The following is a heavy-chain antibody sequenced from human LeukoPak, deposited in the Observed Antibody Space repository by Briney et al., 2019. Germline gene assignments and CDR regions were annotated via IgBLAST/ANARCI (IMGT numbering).Heavy chain of an antibody. CDR3: ARQYCSGGSCYSGRYYFDY. CDR1: GGSFSGYY. V-gene: IGHV4-34*01. CDR2: INHSGST. D-gene: IGHD2-15*01. Sequence: PSETLSLTCAVYGGSFSGYYWSWIRQPPGKGLEWIGKINHSGSTNYNPSLKSRVTISVDTSKNQFSLKLSSVTAADTAVYYCARQYCSGGSCYSGRYYFDYWGQGTLVTVSS. J-gene: IGHJ4*02.